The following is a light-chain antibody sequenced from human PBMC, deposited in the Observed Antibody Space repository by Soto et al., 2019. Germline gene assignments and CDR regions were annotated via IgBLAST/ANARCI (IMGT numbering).Light chain of an antibody. J-gene: IGKJ5*01. CDR1: QSISSY. CDR2: AAS. V-gene: IGKV1-39*01. CDR3: QQSYSTPV. Sequence: DIQMTQSPSSLSASVGERVTITCRASQSISSYLNWYQQKPGKAPKLLIYAASSLQSGVPSRFSGSGSGTDFTLTISSLQPEDFANYYWQQSYSTPVFGQGTRLEIK.